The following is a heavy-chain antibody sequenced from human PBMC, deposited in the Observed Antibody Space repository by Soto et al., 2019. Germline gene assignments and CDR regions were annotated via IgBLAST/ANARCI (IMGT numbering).Heavy chain of an antibody. Sequence: EVQLVESGGGLVQPGGSLRLSCTASGFTFSDSWMTWVRQAPGKGLEWVARIKPDESEKKYADSVKGRFSISRDNAKNSMYLQMNSLRVEDTAVYYCAREVPESSGYYYAFDIWGQGTMVTVSS. CDR3: AREVPESSGYYYAFDI. D-gene: IGHD3-22*01. CDR2: IKPDESEK. V-gene: IGHV3-7*01. CDR1: GFTFSDSW. J-gene: IGHJ3*02.